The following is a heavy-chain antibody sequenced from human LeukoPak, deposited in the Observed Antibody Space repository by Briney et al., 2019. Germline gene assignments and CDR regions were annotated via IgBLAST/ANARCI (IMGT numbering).Heavy chain of an antibody. V-gene: IGHV4-39*07. CDR3: ARDYGGNSEDDLSAFDI. CDR2: IYYSGST. J-gene: IGHJ3*02. Sequence: SEALSLTCTVSGGSISTTYYYWGWIRQPPGKGLEWIGSIYYSGSTYYNPSLKSRVTISLDTSKNHFSLKLSSVTAADTAVYYCARDYGGNSEDDLSAFDIWGQGTMVTVSS. D-gene: IGHD4-23*01. CDR1: GGSISTTYYY.